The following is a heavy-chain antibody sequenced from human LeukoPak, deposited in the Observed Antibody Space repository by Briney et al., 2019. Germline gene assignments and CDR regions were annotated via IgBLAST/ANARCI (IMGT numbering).Heavy chain of an antibody. CDR1: GGTFSSYA. D-gene: IGHD1-26*01. CDR3: ASGYSGSYYGQDY. V-gene: IGHV1-69*05. Sequence: GASVKVSCKASGGTFSSYAISWVRQAPGQGLEWMGGIIPIFGTANYAQKFQGRVTITTDESTSTAYMELSSLRSEDTAVYYCASGYSGSYYGQDYWGQGTPVTVSS. CDR2: IIPIFGTA. J-gene: IGHJ4*02.